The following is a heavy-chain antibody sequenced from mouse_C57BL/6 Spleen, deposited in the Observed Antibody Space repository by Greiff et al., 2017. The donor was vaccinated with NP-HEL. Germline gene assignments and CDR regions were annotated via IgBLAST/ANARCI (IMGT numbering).Heavy chain of an antibody. D-gene: IGHD3-2*02. CDR2: INYDGSST. CDR1: GFTFSDYY. CDR3: ARDRGQAGAMDY. Sequence: DVKLVESEGGLVQPGSSMKLSCTASGFTFSDYYMAWVRQVPEKGLEWVANINYDGSSTYYLDSLKSRFIISRDNAKNILYLQMSSLKSEDTATYYCARDRGQAGAMDYWGQGTSVTVSS. V-gene: IGHV5-16*01. J-gene: IGHJ4*01.